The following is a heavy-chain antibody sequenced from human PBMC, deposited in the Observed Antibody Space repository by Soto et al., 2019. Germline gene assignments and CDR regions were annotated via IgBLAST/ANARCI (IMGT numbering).Heavy chain of an antibody. J-gene: IGHJ4*02. V-gene: IGHV1-2*04. CDR3: ARGGYTYGYGLDY. CDR1: GYTFTAYY. CDR2: INPNSGDT. D-gene: IGHD5-18*01. Sequence: QVHLVQSGAEVKKLGASVKVSCKASGYTFTAYYIHWVRQAPGQGLEWVGWINPNSGDTNYAQRFQGWVTMTGDTSVSTAYMDLTRLRSDDTAVYYCARGGYTYGYGLDYWGQGTLVTVSS.